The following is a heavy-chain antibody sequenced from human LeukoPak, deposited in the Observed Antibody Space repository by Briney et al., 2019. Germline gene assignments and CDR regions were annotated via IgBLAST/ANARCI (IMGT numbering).Heavy chain of an antibody. Sequence: TSETLSLTCAVYGGSFSGYYWSWIRQPPGKGREWIGEINHSGSTNYNPSLKSRVTISVDTSKNQFSLKLSSVTAADTAVYYCWYYTTGPYYGMDVWGQGTTVTVSS. CDR2: INHSGST. CDR1: GGSFSGYY. CDR3: WYYTTGPYYGMDV. V-gene: IGHV4-34*01. J-gene: IGHJ6*02. D-gene: IGHD1-1*01.